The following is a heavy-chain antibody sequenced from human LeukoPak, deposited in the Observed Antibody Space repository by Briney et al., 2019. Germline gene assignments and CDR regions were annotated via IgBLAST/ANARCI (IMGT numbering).Heavy chain of an antibody. D-gene: IGHD3-22*01. Sequence: PGGSLRLSCGASGFTFSSYSMNWVRQAPGKGLEWVSSISNSRSYIYYADSVKGRFTISRDNAKNTLSLQMNSLRAEDTAVYYCARDLGQYYDTSDSWFDPWGQGTLVTVSS. CDR3: ARDLGQYYDTSDSWFDP. CDR2: ISNSRSYI. J-gene: IGHJ5*02. CDR1: GFTFSSYS. V-gene: IGHV3-21*01.